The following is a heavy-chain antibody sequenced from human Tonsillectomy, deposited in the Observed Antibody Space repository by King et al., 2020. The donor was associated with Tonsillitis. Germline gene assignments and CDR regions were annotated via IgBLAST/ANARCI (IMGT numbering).Heavy chain of an antibody. D-gene: IGHD5-24*01. CDR2: ISGDGSKT. V-gene: IGHV3-43*02. J-gene: IGHJ6*01. Sequence: VQLVESGGGVVQPGGSLRLSCAASGFTFNDYYMHWIRQVPGEGLEWVSLISGDGSKTYYADSVKGRFTMSRDNSKNSLYLQMNSLTPEDAALYFCAKIARKRKLMAWSACWG. CDR3: AKIARKRKLMAWSAC. CDR1: GFTFNDYY.